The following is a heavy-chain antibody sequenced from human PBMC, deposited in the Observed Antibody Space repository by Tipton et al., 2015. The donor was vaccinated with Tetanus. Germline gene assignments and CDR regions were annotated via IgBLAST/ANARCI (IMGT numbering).Heavy chain of an antibody. CDR1: GFTFSSYT. Sequence: SLRLSCVASGFTFSSYTMNWVRQAPGKGLEWVSSISSSSSYICYADSLKGRFTISRDNAKNSLYLQMNGLRAEDTAVYYCAKRGYSYNYGGFDPWGQGTLVTVSS. D-gene: IGHD5-18*01. CDR3: AKRGYSYNYGGFDP. J-gene: IGHJ5*02. CDR2: ISSSSSYI. V-gene: IGHV3-21*01.